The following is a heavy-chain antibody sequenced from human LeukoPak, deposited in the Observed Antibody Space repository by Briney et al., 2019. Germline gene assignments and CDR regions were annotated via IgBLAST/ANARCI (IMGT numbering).Heavy chain of an antibody. D-gene: IGHD3-22*01. CDR3: VRRAYYYDSSYFDY. Sequence: SQTLSLTCTVSGGSISSGDYYWSWIRQPPGKGLEWIGSIYYSGNTYYNPSLKSRLTISLDTSKNQFSLKLSSVTAADTAVYYCVRRAYYYDSSYFDYWGQGTLVTVSS. CDR2: IYYSGNT. CDR1: GGSISSGDYY. V-gene: IGHV4-30-4*01. J-gene: IGHJ4*02.